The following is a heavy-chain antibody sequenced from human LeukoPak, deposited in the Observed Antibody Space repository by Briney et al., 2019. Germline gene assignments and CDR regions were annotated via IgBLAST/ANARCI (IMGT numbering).Heavy chain of an antibody. CDR2: IYYSGST. CDR1: GGSISSSSYY. Sequence: SETLSLTCAVSGGSISSSSYYWGWIRQPPGKGLEWIGSIYYSGSTYSHPSLKSRVTISVDTSKNQFSLKLSSVTAADTAVYYCARVMTNVVVVAAFDYWGQGTLVTVSS. J-gene: IGHJ4*02. D-gene: IGHD2-15*01. CDR3: ARVMTNVVVVAAFDY. V-gene: IGHV4-39*07.